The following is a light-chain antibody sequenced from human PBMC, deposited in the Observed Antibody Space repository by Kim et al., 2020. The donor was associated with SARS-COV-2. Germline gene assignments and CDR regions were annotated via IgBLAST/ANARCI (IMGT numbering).Light chain of an antibody. Sequence: AIQMTQSPSSLSASVGDRVTITCRASQDIRTDLGWYQQKAGKAPKVLIYGASTLHSGVPSRFIGSGSGTDFTLTISSLQPEDFATYYCLQDYIYPRAFGQGTKVEI. CDR2: GAS. V-gene: IGKV1-6*01. J-gene: IGKJ1*01. CDR1: QDIRTD. CDR3: LQDYIYPRA.